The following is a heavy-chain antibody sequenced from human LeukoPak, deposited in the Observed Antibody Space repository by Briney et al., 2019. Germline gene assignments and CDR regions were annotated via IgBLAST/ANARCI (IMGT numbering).Heavy chain of an antibody. CDR2: ISGSGGNT. CDR3: AKGVLPTGFDY. Sequence: GGSLRLSCAASGFTFSSYAMSWVRQAPGKGLEWVSAISGSGGNTYYADSVKGRFTISRDNSKNTLYLQMNSLRAEDTAIYYCAKGVLPTGFDYWGQGTLVTVSS. V-gene: IGHV3-23*01. CDR1: GFTFSSYA. J-gene: IGHJ4*02. D-gene: IGHD3-10*01.